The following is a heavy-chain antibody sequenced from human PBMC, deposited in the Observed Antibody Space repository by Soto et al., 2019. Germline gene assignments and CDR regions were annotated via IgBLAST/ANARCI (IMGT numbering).Heavy chain of an antibody. CDR1: GFTFSSYD. CDR2: IGTAGDP. J-gene: IGHJ2*01. Sequence: GGSLRLSCAASGFTFSSYDMHWVRQATGKGLEWVSAIGTAGDPYYPGSVKGRFTISRENAKNSLYLQMNSLRAGDTAVYYCARGYYDIWTGSPYWYFDLWGRGPLVTVSS. CDR3: ARGYYDIWTGSPYWYFDL. V-gene: IGHV3-13*05. D-gene: IGHD3-9*01.